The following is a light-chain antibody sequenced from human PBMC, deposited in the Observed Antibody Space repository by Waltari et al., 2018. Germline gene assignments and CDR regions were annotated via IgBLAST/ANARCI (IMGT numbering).Light chain of an antibody. CDR3: LKEDRVPGT. J-gene: IGKJ1*01. CDR1: QGVSRC. V-gene: IGKV3D-15*01. Sequence: VLTQSPATLSLSPGERGTLACRASQGVSRCLSGYQKKPGQPPRRLIYGASTRATGSPDRVSGSGSGTELSLTISRREAEDLAVYYCLKEDRVPGTFGQGTKAEI. CDR2: GAS.